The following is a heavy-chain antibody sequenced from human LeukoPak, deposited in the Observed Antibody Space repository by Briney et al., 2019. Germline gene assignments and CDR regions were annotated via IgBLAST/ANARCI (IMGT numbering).Heavy chain of an antibody. Sequence: PSETLSLTCTVSGGSNSSYYWSWIRQPPGKGLEWIGYIYYSGSTNYNPSLKSRVTISVDTSKHQFSLKLSSVTAADTAVYYCARGAYPSGYYMDVWGKGTTVTVSS. V-gene: IGHV4-59*01. J-gene: IGHJ6*03. CDR2: IYYSGST. CDR1: GGSNSSYY. CDR3: ARGAYPSGYYMDV.